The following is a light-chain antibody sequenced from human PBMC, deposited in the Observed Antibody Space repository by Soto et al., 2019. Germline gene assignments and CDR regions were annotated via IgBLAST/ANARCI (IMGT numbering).Light chain of an antibody. CDR2: EAS. V-gene: IGKV3-11*01. J-gene: IGKJ1*01. CDR3: QQRSDWPWT. CDR1: QSVSSY. Sequence: EIVLTQSPATLSLSPGARATLSCRASQSVSSYLAWYQQKPGQAPSLLMYEASNRSTGIPARFSGGGSGTDFTLTNSGLEPEDFAVSYCQQRSDWPWTFGQGTKV.